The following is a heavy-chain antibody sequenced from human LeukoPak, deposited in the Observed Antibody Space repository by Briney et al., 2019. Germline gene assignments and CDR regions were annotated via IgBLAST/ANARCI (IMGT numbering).Heavy chain of an antibody. D-gene: IGHD3-10*01. CDR3: ARAVGHGSGSPRMDV. J-gene: IGHJ6*04. CDR2: IISSSNTI. Sequence: PGGSLRLSCAVSGFTFSTHSMNWVRQAPGKGLEWASYIISSSNTIYYADSVKGRFTISRDNAKNSLYLQMNSLRAEDTAVYYCARAVGHGSGSPRMDVWGKGTTVTVSS. CDR1: GFTFSTHS. V-gene: IGHV3-48*01.